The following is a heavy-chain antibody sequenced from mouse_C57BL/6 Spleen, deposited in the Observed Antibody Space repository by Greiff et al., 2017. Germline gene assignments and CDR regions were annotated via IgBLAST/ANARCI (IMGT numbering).Heavy chain of an antibody. D-gene: IGHD1-1*01. J-gene: IGHJ1*03. Sequence: EVKLMESGGGLVQPGGSLKLSCAASGFTFSDYGMAWVRQAPRKGPEWVAFISNLAYSIYYADTVTGRFTISRENAKNTLYLEMSSLRSEDTAMYYCARQGTTVVEYFDVWGTGTTVTVSS. V-gene: IGHV5-15*01. CDR2: ISNLAYSI. CDR1: GFTFSDYG. CDR3: ARQGTTVVEYFDV.